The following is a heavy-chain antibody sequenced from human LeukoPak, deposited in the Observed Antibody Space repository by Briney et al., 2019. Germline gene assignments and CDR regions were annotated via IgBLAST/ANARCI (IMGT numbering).Heavy chain of an antibody. Sequence: GGSLRLSCAASGFTFRNYYMHWVRQAPGKGLEWVAVISLDGNNEYYADSVKGRFSLSRDNSKNTLYLQMNSLRAEDTAVYYCAKRVGATTLGPFDYWGQGTLVTVSS. D-gene: IGHD1-26*01. V-gene: IGHV3-30-3*02. J-gene: IGHJ4*02. CDR1: GFTFRNYY. CDR3: AKRVGATTLGPFDY. CDR2: ISLDGNNE.